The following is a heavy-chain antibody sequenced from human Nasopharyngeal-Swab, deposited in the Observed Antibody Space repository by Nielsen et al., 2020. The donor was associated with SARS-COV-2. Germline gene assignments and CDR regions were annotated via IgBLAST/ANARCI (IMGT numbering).Heavy chain of an antibody. J-gene: IGHJ6*03. D-gene: IGHD6-6*01. Sequence: GESLKISCAASGFTFSSYSMNWVRQAPGKGLEWVSYISSSSSTIYYADSVKGRFTISRDNSKNTLYLQMNSLRAEDTAVYYCAKDAYSSSSGLPYYYYYMDVWGKGTTVTVSS. CDR1: GFTFSSYS. V-gene: IGHV3-48*01. CDR2: ISSSSSTI. CDR3: AKDAYSSSSGLPYYYYYMDV.